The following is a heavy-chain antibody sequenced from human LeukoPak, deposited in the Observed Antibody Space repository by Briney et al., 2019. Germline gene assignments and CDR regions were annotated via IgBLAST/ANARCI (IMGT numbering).Heavy chain of an antibody. CDR2: ISANGAKT. V-gene: IGHV3-23*01. J-gene: IGHJ4*02. CDR3: AKYNYADSTGPFH. D-gene: IGHD3-22*01. CDR1: EFTLGSYA. Sequence: GGSLRLSCAASEFTLGSYAMSWVRQAPGKGLEWVSGISANGAKTHYAESVRGRFIISRDNSKNTLYLQMNSLRAGDTALYFCAKYNYADSTGPFHWGQGTLVTVSS.